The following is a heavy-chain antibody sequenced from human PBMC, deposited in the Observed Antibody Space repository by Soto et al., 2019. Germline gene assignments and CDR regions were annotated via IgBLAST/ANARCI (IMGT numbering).Heavy chain of an antibody. CDR1: GYSFTSYL. CDR3: ASFSRYDPGSGGMDV. D-gene: IGHD3-10*01. Sequence: GESLEISCKGSGYSFTSYLIGWVRQMPGKALEWGGIFHPGTQNTRNTPSSKGQVTIPADKPISPAYLQGRSLKAWDTAMYYWASFSRYDPGSGGMDVWGQGTTVTVSS. J-gene: IGHJ6*02. V-gene: IGHV5-51*04. CDR2: FHPGTQNT.